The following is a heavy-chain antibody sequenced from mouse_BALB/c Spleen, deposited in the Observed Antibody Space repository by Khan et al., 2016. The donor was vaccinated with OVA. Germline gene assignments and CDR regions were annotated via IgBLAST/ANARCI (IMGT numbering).Heavy chain of an antibody. CDR3: AREEALYYFDY. D-gene: IGHD3-2*02. V-gene: IGHV1-76*01. J-gene: IGHJ2*01. CDR1: GFIFTSYW. CDR2: IYPGTANT. Sequence: HPKVLGAQLVRPGASVKLSCKTAGFIFTSYWIHWAKQRSGQGLQWIARIYPGTANTYYNERLKDKAKLIADKSTITAYMQLSSLRSVDSAVYFCAREEALYYFDYWGQGTTLTVSS.